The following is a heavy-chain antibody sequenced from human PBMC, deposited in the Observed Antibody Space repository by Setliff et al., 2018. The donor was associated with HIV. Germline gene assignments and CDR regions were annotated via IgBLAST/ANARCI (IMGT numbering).Heavy chain of an antibody. D-gene: IGHD3-10*01. Sequence: GESLKISCVASRFTFNDYWMSWVRQAPGKGLEWVANIDRDGSETNYVDSVKGRFTIFRDNAKSSMYLQMNSLRAEDTAVYYCARDSVRGASWYPGGFDVWGQGAMVTVSS. CDR3: ARDSVRGASWYPGGFDV. J-gene: IGHJ3*01. CDR2: IDRDGSET. V-gene: IGHV3-7*01. CDR1: RFTFNDYW.